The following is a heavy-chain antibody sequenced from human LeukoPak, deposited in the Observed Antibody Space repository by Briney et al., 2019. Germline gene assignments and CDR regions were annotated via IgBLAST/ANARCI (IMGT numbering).Heavy chain of an antibody. V-gene: IGHV3-20*04. Sequence: GGSLRLSCAASGFTFDDYDMSWVRQVPGKGLEWVSGINWNGGSTGYADSVKCRFTISRDNAKNSLYLQMDSLRVEDTALYYCARGIRFLEWLSGFDYWGQGTLVTVSS. CDR3: ARGIRFLEWLSGFDY. J-gene: IGHJ4*02. D-gene: IGHD3-3*01. CDR1: GFTFDDYD. CDR2: INWNGGST.